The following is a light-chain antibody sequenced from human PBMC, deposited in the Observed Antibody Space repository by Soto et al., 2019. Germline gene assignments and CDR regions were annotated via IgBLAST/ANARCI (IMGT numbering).Light chain of an antibody. CDR3: QQYNNWPRT. J-gene: IGKJ1*01. CDR1: QSISNS. V-gene: IGKV3-15*01. Sequence: EIVMTQSPATLSVSPGERATLFCRASQSISNSLAWYQQKPGQAPRPLIYGASTRAAGIPASFSGSGSGTDFTLTISSLQSEHFAVYYCQQYNNWPRTFGQGTKVEIK. CDR2: GAS.